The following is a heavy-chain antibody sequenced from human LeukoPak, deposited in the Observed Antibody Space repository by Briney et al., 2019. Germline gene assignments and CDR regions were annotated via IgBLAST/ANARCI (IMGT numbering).Heavy chain of an antibody. J-gene: IGHJ4*02. V-gene: IGHV3-7*01. CDR1: GFTFSSYW. CDR3: ARVLYGSGSYEYIDY. CDR2: IKQDGSEK. D-gene: IGHD3-10*01. Sequence: PGGSLRLSCAASGFTFSSYWMSWVRQAPGKGLEWVANIKQDGSEKYYVDSVKGRFTISRDNAKNSLYLQMNSLRAEDTAVYYCARVLYGSGSYEYIDYWGQGTLVTVSS.